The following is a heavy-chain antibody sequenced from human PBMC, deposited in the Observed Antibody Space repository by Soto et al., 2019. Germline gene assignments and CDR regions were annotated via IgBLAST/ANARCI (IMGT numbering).Heavy chain of an antibody. CDR3: ARDPTILRGVRCDY. CDR1: GGSITRADYD. J-gene: IGHJ4*02. CDR2: IYYTGST. D-gene: IGHD3-10*01. Sequence: QVQLQESGPGLVKPSQTLSLTCTVSGGSITRADYDWSWIRQHPGKGREWIGYIYYTGSTYYNPSLKSRLTISIYTSKNQFSLKLSSVTAADTAVYYCARDPTILRGVRCDYWGQGTLVTVSS. V-gene: IGHV4-31*03.